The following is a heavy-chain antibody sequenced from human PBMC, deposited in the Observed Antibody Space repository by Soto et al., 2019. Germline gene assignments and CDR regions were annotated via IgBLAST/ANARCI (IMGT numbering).Heavy chain of an antibody. CDR2: VYYSGST. Sequence: QLQLHESGPGLVKPSETLSLICTVSGGSIASGSYYWSWLRQPPGKGLEWIGNVYYSGSTYSGSTYYNPSLRSRASISVDTSKSHCYLKMSYVTADDTAINYCPRAVGTQLVLSPAPICYYQVCNIYFDPWGQGTLVTVSS. J-gene: IGHJ4*02. CDR1: GGSIASGSYY. D-gene: IGHD2-8*01. V-gene: IGHV4-39*02. CDR3: PRAVGTQLVLSPAPICYYQVCNIYFDP.